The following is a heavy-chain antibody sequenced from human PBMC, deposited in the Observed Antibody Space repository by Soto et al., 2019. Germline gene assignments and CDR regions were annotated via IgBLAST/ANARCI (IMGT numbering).Heavy chain of an antibody. D-gene: IGHD3-22*01. J-gene: IGHJ4*02. CDR2: IYYDGNT. CDR3: ASYYYYDSRGYYYRVLDY. Sequence: TSETLSLTCTVSGGSISSGDYYWSWIRQPPGKGLEWIGYIYYDGNTYYNPSLKGRAIISVDTSKNQFSLKLGSVTAADTAVYYFASYYYYDSRGYYYRVLDYWGQGTLVTVSS. CDR1: GGSISSGDYY. V-gene: IGHV4-30-4*01.